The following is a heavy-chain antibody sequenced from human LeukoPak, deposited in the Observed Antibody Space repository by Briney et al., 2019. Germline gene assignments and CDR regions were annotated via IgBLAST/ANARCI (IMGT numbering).Heavy chain of an antibody. D-gene: IGHD6-25*01. J-gene: IGHJ4*02. CDR1: GFTFSDAW. CDR2: IKSKTDGGTT. CDR3: TTDPMGTFYSSDWIVVFDY. Sequence: PGGSLRLSCAASGFTFSDAWMSWVRQAPGKGLEWVGRIKSKTDGGTTDYAAPVKGRFTISRDDSKNTLYLQMNSLKIEDTAVYYCTTDPMGTFYSSDWIVVFDYWGQGTLVTVSS. V-gene: IGHV3-15*01.